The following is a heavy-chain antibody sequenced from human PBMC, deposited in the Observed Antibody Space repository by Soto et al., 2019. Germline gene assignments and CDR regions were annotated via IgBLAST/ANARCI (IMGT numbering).Heavy chain of an antibody. Sequence: GGSLRLSCAASGFTFNNYAMSWVRQAPGKGLEWVASINNDGGNKNYADSVKGRFTISRDNSKNTLYLQMNSLRPEDTAVYYCGKTFVARYCNSCICYDRADYFDYWGQGTLVTVSS. CDR2: INNDGGNK. CDR3: GKTFVARYCNSCICYDRADYFDY. CDR1: GFTFNNYA. J-gene: IGHJ4*02. V-gene: IGHV3-23*01. D-gene: IGHD2-2*01.